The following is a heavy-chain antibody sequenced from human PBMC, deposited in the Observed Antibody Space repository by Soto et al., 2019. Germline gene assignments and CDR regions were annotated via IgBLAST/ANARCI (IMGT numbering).Heavy chain of an antibody. V-gene: IGHV3-73*01. D-gene: IGHD2-15*01. J-gene: IGHJ6*03. CDR2: IRSKANSYAT. CDR1: GFTFSGSA. Sequence: GESLKISCAASGFTFSGSAMHWVRQASGKGLEWVGRIRSKANSYATAYAASVKGRFTISRDDSKNTAYLQMNSLKTEDTAVYYCTRPSLTRLYCSGGSCYSPYYYYYMDVWGKGTTVTVSS. CDR3: TRPSLTRLYCSGGSCYSPYYYYYMDV.